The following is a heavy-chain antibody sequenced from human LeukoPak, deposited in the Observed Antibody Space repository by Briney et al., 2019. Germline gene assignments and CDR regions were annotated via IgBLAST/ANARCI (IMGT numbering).Heavy chain of an antibody. CDR2: IHYTGRT. CDR3: ARGAGWYDY. CDR1: GGSISSHY. Sequence: SETLSLTCAGSGGSISSHYWSWLRQPPGPGLEWIAYIHYTGRTNYNPSLKGRVTISVDTSNSQFSLNLNSVTAADTAVYYCARGAGWYDYWGQGTLVTVSS. V-gene: IGHV4-59*11. D-gene: IGHD6-19*01. J-gene: IGHJ4*02.